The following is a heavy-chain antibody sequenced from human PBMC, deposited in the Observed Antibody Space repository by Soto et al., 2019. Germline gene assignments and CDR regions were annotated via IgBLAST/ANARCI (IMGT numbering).Heavy chain of an antibody. CDR1: GGSFSGYY. CDR2: INHSGST. D-gene: IGHD3-16*02. V-gene: IGHV4-34*01. CDR3: ARGVGVWGSYRLYNWFDP. J-gene: IGHJ5*02. Sequence: PSETLSLTCAVYGGSFSGYYWSWIRQPPGKGLEWIGEINHSGSTNYNPSLKSRVTISVDTSKNQFSLKLSSVTAADTAVYYCARGVGVWGSYRLYNWFDPWGQGTLVTVS.